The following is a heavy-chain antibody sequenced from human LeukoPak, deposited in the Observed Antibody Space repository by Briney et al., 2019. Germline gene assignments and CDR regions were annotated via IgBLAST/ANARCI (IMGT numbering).Heavy chain of an antibody. J-gene: IGHJ4*02. CDR1: GFTFSSYG. CDR3: GKEEEIGSPIYY. D-gene: IGHD1-26*01. CDR2: ILYDGTNK. V-gene: IGHV3-30*02. Sequence: GGSLRLSCAASGFTFSSYGIHWVRQAPGKGLEWVAYILYDGTNKSFAESVKGRFTISRDNSKYTVYLHMNSLRLDDTGVYFCGKEEEIGSPIYYWGQGTLVTVSS.